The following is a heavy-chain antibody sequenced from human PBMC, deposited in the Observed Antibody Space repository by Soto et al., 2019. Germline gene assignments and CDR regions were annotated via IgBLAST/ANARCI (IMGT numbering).Heavy chain of an antibody. CDR1: GGSISSYY. D-gene: IGHD3-22*01. J-gene: IGHJ5*02. CDR2: IYYSGST. Sequence: PSETLSLTCTVSGGSISSYYWSWIRQPPGKGLEWIGYIYYSGSTNYNPSLKSRVTISVDTSKNQFSLKLSFVTAADTAVYYCARHLGYDSGGYYRNWFDPWGQGTLVTVS. V-gene: IGHV4-59*08. CDR3: ARHLGYDSGGYYRNWFDP.